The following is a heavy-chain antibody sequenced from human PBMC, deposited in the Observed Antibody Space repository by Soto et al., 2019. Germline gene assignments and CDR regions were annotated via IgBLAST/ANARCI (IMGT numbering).Heavy chain of an antibody. D-gene: IGHD1-26*01. Sequence: EVQLLESGGGLGQPGGSLRLSCAASGFTFNSYAMTWVRQAPGRGLEWVSAISGSGSPTYYADSVKGRFTISRDNSKNTLYLQMSSLRADDTAVYYCARDMSGGTYNYYYGMDVWGQGTTVTVSS. CDR1: GFTFNSYA. V-gene: IGHV3-23*01. CDR3: ARDMSGGTYNYYYGMDV. J-gene: IGHJ6*02. CDR2: ISGSGSPT.